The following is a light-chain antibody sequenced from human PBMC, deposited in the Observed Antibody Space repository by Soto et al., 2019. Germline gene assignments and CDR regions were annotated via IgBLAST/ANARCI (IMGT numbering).Light chain of an antibody. J-gene: IGLJ2*01. CDR3: SSYAGSTNFVV. CDR1: SSDVGGYNF. CDR2: EVN. V-gene: IGLV2-8*01. Sequence: QSALTQPPSASGSPGQSVTIPCTGTSSDVGGYNFVSWYQQHPDKAPKLMIYEVNKRPSGVPDRFSGSRSGNTASLTVSGLQAEDEADYYCSSYAGSTNFVVFGGGTQLTVL.